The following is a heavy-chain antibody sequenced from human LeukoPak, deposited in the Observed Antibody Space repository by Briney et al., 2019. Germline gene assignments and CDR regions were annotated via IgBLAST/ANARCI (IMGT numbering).Heavy chain of an antibody. J-gene: IGHJ3*02. V-gene: IGHV3-11*01. CDR2: ISSRGSTI. D-gene: IGHD2-21*02. Sequence: GALRLSCAASGFTFSDYYMSWIRQAPGKGLEGVSYISSRGSTIYYADSVKGRFTMSRDISKSTLYLQMSSLRAEDTALYYCTRSLLAYCGGDCYPGAFDIWGQGTVVTVSS. CDR1: GFTFSDYY. CDR3: TRSLLAYCGGDCYPGAFDI.